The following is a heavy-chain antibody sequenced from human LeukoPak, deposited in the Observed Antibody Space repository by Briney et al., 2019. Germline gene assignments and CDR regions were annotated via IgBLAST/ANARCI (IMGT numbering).Heavy chain of an antibody. CDR2: ISSSSSTI. J-gene: IGHJ4*02. V-gene: IGHV3-48*04. CDR1: GFTVSSNY. CDR3: ARPEYCSSTSCYGSGTTVVTPYF. Sequence: GGSLRLSCAASGFTVSSNYMSWVRQAPGKGLEWVSYISSSSSTIYYADSVKGRFTISRDNAKNSLYLQMNSLRAEDTAVYYCARPEYCSSTSCYGSGTTVVTPYFWGQGTLVTVSS. D-gene: IGHD2-2*01.